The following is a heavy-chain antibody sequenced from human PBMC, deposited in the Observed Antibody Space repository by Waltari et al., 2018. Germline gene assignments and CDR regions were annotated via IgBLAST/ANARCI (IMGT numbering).Heavy chain of an antibody. J-gene: IGHJ3*02. CDR1: GGSISSYY. V-gene: IGHV4-59*01. Sequence: QVQLQESGSGLVKPSETLSLTCTVSGGSISSYYWSWIRQPPGKGLEWIGYIYYSGSTNYNPSLKMRVTISVDTSKNQFSLKLSSVTSADTAVYYCARDLAYGDYKGDAFDIWGQGTMVTVSS. CDR2: IYYSGST. D-gene: IGHD4-17*01. CDR3: ARDLAYGDYKGDAFDI.